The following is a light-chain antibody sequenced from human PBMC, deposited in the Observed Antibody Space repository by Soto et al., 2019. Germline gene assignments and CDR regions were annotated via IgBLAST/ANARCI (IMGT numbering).Light chain of an antibody. V-gene: IGLV2-14*01. CDR1: SSDVGGYNY. J-gene: IGLJ1*01. Sequence: QSALTKPASVSRSPGRSITISCTGTSSDVGGYNYVSWYQQHPGKAPKLMIYDVSNRPSGVSNRFSGSKSGNTASLTISGLQAEDEADYYCSSYTSSSPYVFGTGTKVTVL. CDR3: SSYTSSSPYV. CDR2: DVS.